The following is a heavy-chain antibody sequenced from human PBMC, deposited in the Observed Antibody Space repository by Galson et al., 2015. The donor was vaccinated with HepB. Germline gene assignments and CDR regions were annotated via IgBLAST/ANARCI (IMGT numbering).Heavy chain of an antibody. CDR3: ARDSVVTPTDY. Sequence: SLRLSCAASGFTFSSYSMNWVRQAPGKGLEWVSYISSSSSTIYYADSVKGRFTISRDNSKNSLYLQMNSLRAEDTAVYYCARDSVVTPTDYCGQGTLVTVS. CDR1: GFTFSSYS. CDR2: ISSSSSTI. D-gene: IGHD3-22*01. J-gene: IGHJ4*02. V-gene: IGHV3-48*01.